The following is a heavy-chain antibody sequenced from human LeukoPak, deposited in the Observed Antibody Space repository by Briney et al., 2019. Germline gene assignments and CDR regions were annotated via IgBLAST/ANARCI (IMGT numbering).Heavy chain of an antibody. V-gene: IGHV1-46*01. CDR3: ARAGRVYCTNGVCHKDYFDY. CDR2: INPSGGST. J-gene: IGHJ4*02. Sequence: GASVKVSCKASGYTFTSYYMHWVRQAPGQGLEWMGIINPSGGSTSYAQKFQGRVTMTRDTSTSTVYMELSSLRSEDTAVYYCARAGRVYCTNGVCHKDYFDYWGQGTLVTVSS. CDR1: GYTFTSYY. D-gene: IGHD2-8*01.